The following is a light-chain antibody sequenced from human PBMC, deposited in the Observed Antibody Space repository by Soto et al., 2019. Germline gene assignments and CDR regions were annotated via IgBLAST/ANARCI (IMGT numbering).Light chain of an antibody. V-gene: IGKV3-20*01. Sequence: VWTQSPGTLALSPGERATLSCRASQSVNSRYLDWYQQKAGQAPRLLIYGAYSRATGITDRFSGSGSGTDFTLTISRLEPEDFAVYFCQRYGRSQWTFGQGTKVDIK. CDR2: GAY. J-gene: IGKJ1*01. CDR1: QSVNSRY. CDR3: QRYGRSQWT.